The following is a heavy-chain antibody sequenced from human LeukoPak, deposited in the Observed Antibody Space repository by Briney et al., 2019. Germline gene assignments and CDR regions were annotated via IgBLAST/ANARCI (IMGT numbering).Heavy chain of an antibody. J-gene: IGHJ4*02. D-gene: IGHD2-15*01. CDR1: GLTFSSYV. CDR2: ISGSGGST. Sequence: GGSLRLSCAVSGLTFSSYVMSWIRQAPGKGLEWVSAISGSGGSTYYADSVKGRFTISRDNSKNTLYLQMNSLRAEDTAVYYCAKASLCSGGSCYLVDYWGQGTLVTVSS. V-gene: IGHV3-23*01. CDR3: AKASLCSGGSCYLVDY.